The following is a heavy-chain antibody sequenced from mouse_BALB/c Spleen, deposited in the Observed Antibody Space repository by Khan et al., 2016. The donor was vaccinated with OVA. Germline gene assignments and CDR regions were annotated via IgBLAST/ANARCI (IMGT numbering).Heavy chain of an antibody. CDR3: ARDYGSSFWFAY. CDR1: GYTFTNYI. Sequence: VQLQQSGPELVKPGTSLKMSCRSSGYTFTNYIIHWVKQTPGQGLEWIGYINPYNDGTKYNEKFKGKATLTSDNSSITAYMVLSGLTSEDSAVYCCARDYGSSFWFAYWGQGTLVTVSA. CDR2: INPYNDGT. J-gene: IGHJ3*01. V-gene: IGHV1S136*01. D-gene: IGHD1-1*01.